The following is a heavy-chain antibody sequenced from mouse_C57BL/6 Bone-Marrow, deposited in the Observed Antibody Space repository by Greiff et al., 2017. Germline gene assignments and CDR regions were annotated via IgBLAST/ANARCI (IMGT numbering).Heavy chain of an antibody. CDR1: GYTFTSYT. V-gene: IGHV1-4*01. CDR3: ARDGPNAY. J-gene: IGHJ3*01. CDR2: INPSSGYT. Sequence: VKLVESGAELARPGASVKMSCKASGYTFTSYTMHWVKQRPGQGLEWIGYINPSSGYTKSNQKFKDKATLTADKSSSTAYMQLSSLTSEDSAVYYCARDGPNAYWGQGTLVTVSA. D-gene: IGHD2-3*01.